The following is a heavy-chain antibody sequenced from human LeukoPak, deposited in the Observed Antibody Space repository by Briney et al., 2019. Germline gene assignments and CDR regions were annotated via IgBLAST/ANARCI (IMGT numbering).Heavy chain of an antibody. CDR2: IYHSGST. V-gene: IGHV4-4*02. Sequence: MSSGTLSLTCAVSGGSISSSNWWSWVRQPPGKGLEWIGEIYHSGSTNYNPSLKSRVTISVDTSKNQFSLKLSSVTAADTAVYYCASHDSSGYYADYWGQGTLVTVSS. CDR1: GGSISSSNW. D-gene: IGHD3-22*01. CDR3: ASHDSSGYYADY. J-gene: IGHJ4*02.